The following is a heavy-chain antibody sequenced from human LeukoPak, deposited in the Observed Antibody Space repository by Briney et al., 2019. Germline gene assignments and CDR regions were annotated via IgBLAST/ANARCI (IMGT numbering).Heavy chain of an antibody. Sequence: GGSLRLSCAASGFTFSSYGMSWVRQAPGKGLEWVSSISNSGGSTYHADSVKGRFTISRDNSKNTLYLQMNSLRAEDTAVYYCAKYYDFWSGYSQDAFDIWGQGTMVTVSS. J-gene: IGHJ3*02. D-gene: IGHD3-3*01. CDR1: GFTFSSYG. CDR2: ISNSGGST. V-gene: IGHV3-23*01. CDR3: AKYYDFWSGYSQDAFDI.